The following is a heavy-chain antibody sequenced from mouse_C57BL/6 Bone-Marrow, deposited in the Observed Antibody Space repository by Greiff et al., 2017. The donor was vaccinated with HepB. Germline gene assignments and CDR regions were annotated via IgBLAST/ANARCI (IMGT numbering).Heavy chain of an antibody. D-gene: IGHD1-1*01. Sequence: EVKVEESGGGLVQPGGSMKLSCAASGFTFSDAWMDWVRQSPEKGLEWVAEIRNKANNHATYYAESVKGRFTISRDDSKSSVYLQMHSLRAEDTGIYYRTRRGVYYGSSQNFDYWGQGTTLTVSS. CDR3: TRRGVYYGSSQNFDY. V-gene: IGHV6-6*01. CDR1: GFTFSDAW. CDR2: IRNKANNHAT. J-gene: IGHJ2*01.